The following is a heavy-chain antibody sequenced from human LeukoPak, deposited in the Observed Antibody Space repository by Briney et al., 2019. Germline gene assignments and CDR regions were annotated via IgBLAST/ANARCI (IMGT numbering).Heavy chain of an antibody. CDR2: INPNSGGT. CDR1: GYTFTGYY. Sequence: ASVKVSCKASGYTFTGYYMHWVRQAPRQGLEWMGWINPNSGGTNYAQKFQGRFTMTRDTSISTAYMELSRLKSDDTAVYYCASGDDSSGYYDAFGIWGQGTMVTVSS. CDR3: ASGDDSSGYYDAFGI. J-gene: IGHJ3*02. D-gene: IGHD3-22*01. V-gene: IGHV1-2*02.